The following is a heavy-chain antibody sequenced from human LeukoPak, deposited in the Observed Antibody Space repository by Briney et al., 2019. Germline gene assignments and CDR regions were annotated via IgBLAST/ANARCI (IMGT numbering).Heavy chain of an antibody. CDR2: IYNTGST. Sequence: PSQTLSLTCTVSGGSISSGGYDWSWIRQLPGKGLEWIGYIYNTGSTYYNPSLQSLFTVSVDTSKNQFSLKLSSVTAADTAVYYCARKGNGIYYFDYWGQGTLVTVSS. D-gene: IGHD2/OR15-2a*01. CDR3: ARKGNGIYYFDY. J-gene: IGHJ4*02. V-gene: IGHV4-31*01. CDR1: GGSISSGGYD.